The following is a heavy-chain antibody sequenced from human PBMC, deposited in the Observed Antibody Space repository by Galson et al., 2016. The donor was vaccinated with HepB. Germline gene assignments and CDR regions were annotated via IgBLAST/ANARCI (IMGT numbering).Heavy chain of an antibody. CDR1: GFTFRSYE. V-gene: IGHV3-48*03. J-gene: IGHJ4*02. CDR2: ISSSGSTI. D-gene: IGHD6-19*01. CDR3: ARNMSSGWYWVYFDY. Sequence: SLRLSCAASGFTFRSYEMNWVRQAPGKGLEWVSYISSSGSTIKDADSVKGRFTISRDNAKNSLYLQMNSLRAEDTAVYYCARNMSSGWYWVYFDYWGQGTLVTVS.